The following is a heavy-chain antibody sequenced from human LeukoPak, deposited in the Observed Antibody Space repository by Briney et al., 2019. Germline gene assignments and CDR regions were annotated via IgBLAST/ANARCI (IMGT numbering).Heavy chain of an antibody. CDR3: ARDLNSGYPLDY. D-gene: IGHD6-13*01. CDR1: GGTFSSYA. Sequence: ASVKVSCKASGGTFSSYAISWVRQAPGQGLEWMGWISAYNGNTNYAQKLQGRVTMTTDTSMSTAYMELRSLRSDDTAVYYCARDLNSGYPLDYWGQGTLVTVSS. CDR2: ISAYNGNT. J-gene: IGHJ4*02. V-gene: IGHV1-18*01.